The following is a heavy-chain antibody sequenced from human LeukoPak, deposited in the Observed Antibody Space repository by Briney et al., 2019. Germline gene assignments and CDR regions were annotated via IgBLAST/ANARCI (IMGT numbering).Heavy chain of an antibody. V-gene: IGHV1-2*02. CDR3: ARPKRCGEFHNWFDR. Sequence: GASVKVSCKASGYSFSDYYMHWVRQAPGQGLEWMGWINTNGGGTKYAQKFQGRVTMTRDTSISRAYMELGRLTPDDTAVYYCARPKRCGEFHNWFDRWGQGTLVTVSS. J-gene: IGHJ5*02. CDR2: INTNGGGT. CDR1: GYSFSDYY. D-gene: IGHD3-10*01.